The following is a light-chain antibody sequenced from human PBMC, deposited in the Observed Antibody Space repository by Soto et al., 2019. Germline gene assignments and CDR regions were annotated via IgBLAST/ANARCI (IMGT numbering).Light chain of an antibody. V-gene: IGKV1-39*01. J-gene: IGKJ1*01. CDR2: AAS. Sequence: DIQMTQSPSSLSASVGDRVTITCRASQNIARYLNWYQHKPGKAPELQIYAASNLQDGVPSRFSGSGSGTEFTLTSSSLQPESFALYYCRQTYTTPASTIGQGTAVYVK. CDR1: QNIARY. CDR3: RQTYTTPAST.